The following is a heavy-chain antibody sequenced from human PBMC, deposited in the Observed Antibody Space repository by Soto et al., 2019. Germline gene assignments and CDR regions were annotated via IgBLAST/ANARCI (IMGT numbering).Heavy chain of an antibody. CDR2: ISPYNGNT. D-gene: IGHD3-3*01. CDR3: ARDFGSDLSAPGAVFDY. Sequence: ASVKVSCKASGYFFTTYGISWVRQAPGQGLEWMGWISPYNGNTKYAQSFQGRVTMTTDTSTYTAYMELRSLRSDDPAVYYCARDFGSDLSAPGAVFDYWGQGTVVTVSS. V-gene: IGHV1-18*04. J-gene: IGHJ4*02. CDR1: GYFFTTYG.